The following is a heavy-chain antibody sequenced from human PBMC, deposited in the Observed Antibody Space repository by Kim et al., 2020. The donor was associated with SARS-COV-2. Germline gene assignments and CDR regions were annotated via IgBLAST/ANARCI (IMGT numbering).Heavy chain of an antibody. V-gene: IGHV1-69*04. CDR2: ILPFVDIT. D-gene: IGHD6-13*01. J-gene: IGHJ4*02. CDR1: GGTFSSYT. CDR3: ARDPGGLAAGTLDN. Sequence: SVKVSCKTSGGTFSSYTICWVRQAPGQGLEWLGRILPFVDITNYAQKFQGRITITADKSTNTAYMELSSLTSEDTAVYFCARDPGGLAAGTLDNWGQGALVIVSS.